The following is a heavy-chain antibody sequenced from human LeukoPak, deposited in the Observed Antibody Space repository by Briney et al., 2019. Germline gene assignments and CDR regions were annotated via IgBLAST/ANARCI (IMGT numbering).Heavy chain of an antibody. D-gene: IGHD1-26*01. CDR2: IRYDGSNK. Sequence: PGGSLRLSCAASGFTFSSYGMHWVRQAPGKGLEWVAFIRYDGSNKYYADSVKGRFTISRDNPKNTLYLQMNSLRAEDTAVYYCAKFEWELLEFDYWGQGTLVTVSS. CDR3: AKFEWELLEFDY. V-gene: IGHV3-30*02. J-gene: IGHJ4*02. CDR1: GFTFSSYG.